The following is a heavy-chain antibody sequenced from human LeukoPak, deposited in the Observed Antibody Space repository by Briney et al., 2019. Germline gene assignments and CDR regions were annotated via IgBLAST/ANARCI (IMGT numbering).Heavy chain of an antibody. CDR2: ISYDGSNK. Sequence: PGGSLRHYCAASRLLLSSSGMHWVRQPTDKGQKWEAFISYDGSNKYYTDTVNGRFTISRDNSKNTLYLQMDSLSAEDTAVYYWAKDPEPGVAVPAAIHYWGQGTLVTVSS. D-gene: IGHD2-2*01. V-gene: IGHV3-30*18. J-gene: IGHJ4*02. CDR1: RLLLSSSG. CDR3: AKDPEPGVAVPAAIHY.